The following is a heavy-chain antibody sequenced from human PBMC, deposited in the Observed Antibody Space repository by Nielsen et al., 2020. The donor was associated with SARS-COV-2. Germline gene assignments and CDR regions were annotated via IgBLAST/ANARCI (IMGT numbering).Heavy chain of an antibody. CDR3: ARVITDGNYYYYYGMDV. V-gene: IGHV3-48*01. CDR2: ISTSSRTI. Sequence: GGSLRLSWAASGFTFSSYAMSWVRQAPGKGLDWVSYISTSSRTIYYADSVKGRFTISRDNAKNSLYLQMNSLRAEDTAVYYCARVITDGNYYYYYGMDVWGQGTTVTVSS. CDR1: GFTFSSYA. D-gene: IGHD3-10*01. J-gene: IGHJ6*02.